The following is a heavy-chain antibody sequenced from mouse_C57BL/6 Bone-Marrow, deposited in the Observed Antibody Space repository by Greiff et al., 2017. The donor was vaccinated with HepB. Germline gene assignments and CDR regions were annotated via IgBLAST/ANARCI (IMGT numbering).Heavy chain of an antibody. J-gene: IGHJ1*03. CDR3: ARRDWDWYFDV. CDR2: INPNIGGT. V-gene: IGHV1-18*01. CDR1: GYTFTDYN. Sequence: EVKLQQSGPELVKPGASVKIPCKASGYTFTDYNMDWVKQSHGKSLEWIGDINPNIGGTIYNQKFKGKATLTVDKSSSTAYMELRSLTSEDTAVYYCARRDWDWYFDVWGTGTTVTVSS. D-gene: IGHD4-1*01.